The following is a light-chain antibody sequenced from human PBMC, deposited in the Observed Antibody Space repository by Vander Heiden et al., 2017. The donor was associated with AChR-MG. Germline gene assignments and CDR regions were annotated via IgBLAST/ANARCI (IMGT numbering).Light chain of an antibody. J-gene: IGKJ4*01. CDR3: QRDGRSLT. V-gene: IGKV3-20*01. CDR2: GAS. Sequence: IVLKQSPGTLSLSPGERATLSCRASQTVSSRYLYWYQQKRHLAPRPLIDGASRMASGIPDRFSCSGSGTDFPLTIRRREHEVFALYYWQRDGRSLTFGGGTKVELK. CDR1: QTVSSRY.